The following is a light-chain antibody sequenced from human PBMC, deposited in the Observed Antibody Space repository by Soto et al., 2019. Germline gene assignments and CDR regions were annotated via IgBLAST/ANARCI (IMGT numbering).Light chain of an antibody. CDR1: SGHSNYA. J-gene: IGLJ3*02. V-gene: IGLV4-69*01. CDR2: LNSDGSH. CDR3: QTWATGIRV. Sequence: QSVLTQSPSASASLGASVKLTCTLSSGHSNYAIAWHQQQPEKGPRYSMNLNSDGSHTKGDGIPDRFSGSSSGAERYLTISSLQSEDEADYYCQTWATGIRVFGGGTKVTVL.